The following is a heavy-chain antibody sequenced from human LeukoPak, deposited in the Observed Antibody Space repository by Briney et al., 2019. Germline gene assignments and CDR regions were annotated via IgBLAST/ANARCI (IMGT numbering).Heavy chain of an antibody. CDR2: ISNTDETR. CDR3: AREIVSAVAGNFDY. CDR1: GFTSSSYG. D-gene: IGHD6-19*01. J-gene: IGHJ4*02. V-gene: IGHV3-48*04. Sequence: GGSLRLSCAASGFTSSSYGMSWVRQAPGQGLEWGSYISNTDETRTYADSVKGRFTISRDNAKNSLHLEMNSLRAEDTAVYYCAREIVSAVAGNFDYWGQGTLVTVSS.